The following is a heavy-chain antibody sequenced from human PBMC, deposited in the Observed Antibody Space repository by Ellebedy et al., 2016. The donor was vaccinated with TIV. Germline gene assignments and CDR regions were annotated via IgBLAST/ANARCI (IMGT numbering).Heavy chain of an antibody. J-gene: IGHJ6*02. Sequence: GGSLRLSCAASGFTFSSYAMHWVRQAPGKGLEWVAVISYDGSNKYYADSVKGRFTISRDNSKNTLYLQMNSLRAEDTAVYYCARSNDNDYYYGMDVWGQGTTVTVSS. CDR1: GFTFSSYA. CDR2: ISYDGSNK. V-gene: IGHV3-30-3*01. D-gene: IGHD3-9*01. CDR3: ARSNDNDYYYGMDV.